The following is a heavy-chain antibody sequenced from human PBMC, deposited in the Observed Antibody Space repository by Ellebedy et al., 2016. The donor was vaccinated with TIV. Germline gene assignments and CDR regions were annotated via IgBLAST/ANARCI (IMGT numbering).Heavy chain of an antibody. D-gene: IGHD6-13*01. CDR2: INPNSGGT. CDR1: GGTFSSYA. Sequence: AASVKVSCKASGGTFSSYAISWVRQAPGQGLEWMGWINPNSGGTNYAQKFQGRVTMTRDTSISTAYMELSRLRSDDTAVYYCARSRIAAAGSRRGAFDIWGQGTMVTVSS. J-gene: IGHJ3*02. CDR3: ARSRIAAAGSRRGAFDI. V-gene: IGHV1-2*02.